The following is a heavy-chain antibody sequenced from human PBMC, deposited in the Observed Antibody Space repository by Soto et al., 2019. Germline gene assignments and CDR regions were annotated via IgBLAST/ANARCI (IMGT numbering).Heavy chain of an antibody. CDR2: ISGDGSST. CDR1: GFTFSRYW. V-gene: IGHV3-74*01. J-gene: IGHJ3*01. CDR3: ARSLPGTYGAFDL. Sequence: GGSLGLSCAASGFTFSRYWMHWVRQSPGKGLVWVSRISGDGSSTNYADSVKGRFTISRDNAKNTVYLQIDSLRAEDTAVYYCARSLPGTYGAFDLWGQGTMVTVSS. D-gene: IGHD1-7*01.